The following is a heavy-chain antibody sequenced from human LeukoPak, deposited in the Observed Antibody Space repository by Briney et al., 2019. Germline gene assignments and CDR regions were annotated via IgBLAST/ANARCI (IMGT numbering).Heavy chain of an antibody. CDR3: ARLWTVGGIRYFDY. CDR2: IYPGDSDT. D-gene: IGHD2-15*01. CDR1: GYSFTTYW. Sequence: GESLKISCEGSGYSFTTYWIGWVRQMPGKGLEWMGIIYPGDSDTRYSPSFRGQVTISADRSISTAYLQWGSLKASDTAMYYCARLWTVGGIRYFDYWGQGTLVTVSS. J-gene: IGHJ4*02. V-gene: IGHV5-51*01.